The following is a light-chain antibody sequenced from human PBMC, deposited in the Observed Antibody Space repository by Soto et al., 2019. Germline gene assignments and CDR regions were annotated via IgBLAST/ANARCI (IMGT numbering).Light chain of an antibody. J-gene: IGLJ2*01. CDR1: SSDVGGYNY. CDR2: DVS. CDR3: CSYAGSYTFGVV. V-gene: IGLV2-11*01. Sequence: QSALTQPRSVSGSPGQSVTISCTGTSSDVGGYNYVSWYQQHPGKAPKLMISDVSKRPSGVPDRFSGSKSGNTASLTISGLQAEDVADYYCCSYAGSYTFGVVFGGGTKLTVL.